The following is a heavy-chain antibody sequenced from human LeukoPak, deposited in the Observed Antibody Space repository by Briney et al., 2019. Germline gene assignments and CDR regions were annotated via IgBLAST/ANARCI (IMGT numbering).Heavy chain of an antibody. D-gene: IGHD3-22*01. CDR1: GGSISSGGYY. CDR3: ARGPLRDYDSSGSFDC. V-gene: IGHV4-31*03. Sequence: PSETLSLTCTVSGGSISSGGYYWSWIRQHPGKGLEWIGYIYYSGSTYYNPSLKSRVTISVDTSKNQFSLKLSSVTAADTAVYYCARGPLRDYDSSGSFDCWGQGTLVTVSS. J-gene: IGHJ4*02. CDR2: IYYSGST.